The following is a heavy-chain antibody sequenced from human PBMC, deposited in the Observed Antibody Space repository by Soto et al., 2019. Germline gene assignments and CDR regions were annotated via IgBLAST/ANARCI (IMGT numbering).Heavy chain of an antibody. CDR2: MNPNSGNT. CDR3: ARGGGVLRFLEWLPGTYGMDV. D-gene: IGHD3-3*01. Sequence: QVQLVQSGAEVKKPGASVKVSCKASGYTFTSYDINWVRQATGQGLEWMGWMNPNSGNTGYAQKCQGRVTMTRNTSISTAYMELSSLRSEDTAVYYCARGGGVLRFLEWLPGTYGMDVWGQGTTVTVSS. J-gene: IGHJ6*02. CDR1: GYTFTSYD. V-gene: IGHV1-8*01.